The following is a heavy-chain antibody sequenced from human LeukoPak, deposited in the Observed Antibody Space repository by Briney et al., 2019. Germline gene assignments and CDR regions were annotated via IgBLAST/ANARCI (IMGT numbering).Heavy chain of an antibody. D-gene: IGHD3-3*01. CDR3: ARGEAIYDFWSGYLYPTDYYYYYGMDV. CDR1: RFNVSTNY. V-gene: IGHV3-53*01. Sequence: LGVSLRLSCAASRFNVSTNYMSWVRQVPGKGLEWVSVFSSGGYTGYADSVKGRFTVSRDSSKNTMYLQMNSLRAEDTALYYCARGEAIYDFWSGYLYPTDYYYYYGMDVWGQGTTVTVCS. J-gene: IGHJ6*02. CDR2: FSSGGYT.